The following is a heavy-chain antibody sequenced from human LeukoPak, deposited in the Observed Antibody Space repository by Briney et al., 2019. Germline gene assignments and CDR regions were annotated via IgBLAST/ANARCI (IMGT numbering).Heavy chain of an antibody. CDR1: GFTFSRNG. CDR2: IRFDGTYK. CDR3: ARDFDDISGHVYYLPDY. J-gene: IGHJ4*01. V-gene: IGHV3-30*02. Sequence: GGSLRLSCAASGFTFSRNGMHWVRQAPGKGLEWVAFIRFDGTYKYYSGPVEGRFIISRDDSKNMLFLQMNNLTVEDTAVYFCARDFDDISGHVYYLPDYWGHGTLVTVSS. D-gene: IGHD3-9*01.